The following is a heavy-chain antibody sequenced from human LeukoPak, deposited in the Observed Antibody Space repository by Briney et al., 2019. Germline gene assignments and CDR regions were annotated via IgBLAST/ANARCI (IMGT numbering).Heavy chain of an antibody. CDR3: ARESYLTMATVPFDY. D-gene: IGHD5-24*01. CDR1: GFTFSDYY. J-gene: IGHJ4*02. V-gene: IGHV3-11*04. CDR2: ISSSGSTI. Sequence: PGGSLRLSCAASGFTFSDYYMSWIRQAPGKGLEWVSYISSSGSTIYYADSVKGRFTISRDNAKNSLYLQMNSLTAADTAVYYCARESYLTMATVPFDYWGQGTLVTVSS.